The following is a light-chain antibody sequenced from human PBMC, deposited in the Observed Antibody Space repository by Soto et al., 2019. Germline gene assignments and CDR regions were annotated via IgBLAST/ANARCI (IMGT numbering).Light chain of an antibody. CDR1: QSVSSSY. J-gene: IGKJ1*01. CDR3: QQYGSSPRWT. Sequence: EIVLTQSPGTLSLSPGERATLSCRASQSVSSSYLAWYQQKPGQAPRLLIYGASSRATGIPDRFSGSGSGTDFTLTISRLEPEDFGVYYWQQYGSSPRWTFGQGTKVEI. CDR2: GAS. V-gene: IGKV3-20*01.